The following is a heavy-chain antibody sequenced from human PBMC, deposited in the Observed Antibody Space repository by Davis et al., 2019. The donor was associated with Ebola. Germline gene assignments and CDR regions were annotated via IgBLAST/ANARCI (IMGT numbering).Heavy chain of an antibody. CDR2: IIPILGIA. CDR3: ARVGGYDNFDY. J-gene: IGHJ4*02. V-gene: IGHV1-69*04. D-gene: IGHD5-12*01. CDR1: GGTFSSYA. Sequence: SVKVSCKASGGTFSSYAISWVRQAPGQGLEWMGRIIPILGIANYAQKFQGRVTITADKSTSTAYMELRSLRSDDTAVYYCARVGGYDNFDYWGQGTLVTVSS.